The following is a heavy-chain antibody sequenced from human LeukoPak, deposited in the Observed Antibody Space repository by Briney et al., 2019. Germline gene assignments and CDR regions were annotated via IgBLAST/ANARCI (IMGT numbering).Heavy chain of an antibody. CDR1: GFTFSNYE. J-gene: IGHJ4*02. V-gene: IGHV3-48*03. D-gene: IGHD3-22*01. Sequence: GGSLRLSCAASGFTFSNYEMNWVRQALGKGLEWVSYISSSGSIIYYADPVKGRFTISRDNAKKSLYLQMNSLRAEDTAVYYCARGTYYDSSGWFDYWGQGTLVTVSS. CDR2: ISSSGSII. CDR3: ARGTYYDSSGWFDY.